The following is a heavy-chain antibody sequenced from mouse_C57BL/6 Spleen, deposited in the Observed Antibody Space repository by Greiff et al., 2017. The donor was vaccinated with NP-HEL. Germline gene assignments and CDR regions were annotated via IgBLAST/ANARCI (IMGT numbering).Heavy chain of an antibody. D-gene: IGHD4-1*01. CDR2: IHPNSGST. J-gene: IGHJ2*01. CDR1: GYTFTSYW. Sequence: VQLQQSGAELVKPGASVKLSCKASGYTFTSYWMHWVKQRPGQGLEWIGMIHPNSGSTNYNEKLKSKATLTVDKSSSTAYMQLSSLTSEDSAVYYCARGGLGLDYWGQGTTLTVSS. CDR3: ARGGLGLDY. V-gene: IGHV1-64*01.